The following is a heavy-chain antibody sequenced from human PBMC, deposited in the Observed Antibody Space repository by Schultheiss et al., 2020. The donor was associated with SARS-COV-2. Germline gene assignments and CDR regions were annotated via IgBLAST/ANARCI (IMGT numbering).Heavy chain of an antibody. CDR3: ARDRYYDFWSGYYSDYYYGMDV. J-gene: IGHJ6*02. CDR2: IYYSGST. CDR1: GGSISSYY. D-gene: IGHD3-3*01. V-gene: IGHV4-59*06. Sequence: GSLRLSCTVSGGSISSYYWSWIRQPAGKGLEWIGYIYYSGSTYYNPSLKSRVTISVDTSKNQFSLKLSSVTAADTAVYYCARDRYYDFWSGYYSDYYYGMDVWGQGTTVTVSS.